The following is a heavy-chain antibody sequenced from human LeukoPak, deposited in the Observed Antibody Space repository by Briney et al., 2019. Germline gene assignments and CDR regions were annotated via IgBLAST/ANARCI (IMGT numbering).Heavy chain of an antibody. Sequence: ASVRLSCKASGYTLSDYYLHWVRNGPGQGFEREWWVNANSGDTNYAHRFQRRGTLTRDTSTKTEYTELRRRRTDATTTELYGGFLGRAPPDYWGHGALVTVSS. D-gene: IGHD3-3*01. CDR3: GGFLGRAPPDY. V-gene: IGHV1-2*02. CDR2: VNANSGDT. J-gene: IGHJ4*01. CDR1: GYTLSDYY.